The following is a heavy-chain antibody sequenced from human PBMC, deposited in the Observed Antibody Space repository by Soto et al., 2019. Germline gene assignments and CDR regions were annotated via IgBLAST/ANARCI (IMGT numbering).Heavy chain of an antibody. CDR1: GYTFTSYG. V-gene: IGHV1-18*01. CDR3: ARDQKAHYYYYGMDV. CDR2: ISAYNGNT. J-gene: IGHJ6*02. Sequence: QVQLVQSGAEVKKPGASVKVSCKASGYTFTSYGISWVRQAPGQGLEWMGWISAYNGNTNYAQKLQGRVTMTTDTTTSTAYRERRSRRSDDTAVYYCARDQKAHYYYYGMDVWGQGTTVTVSS.